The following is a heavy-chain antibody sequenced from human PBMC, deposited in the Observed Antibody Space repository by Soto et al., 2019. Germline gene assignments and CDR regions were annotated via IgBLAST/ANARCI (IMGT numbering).Heavy chain of an antibody. V-gene: IGHV3-23*01. Sequence: EVQLLESGGGLVQPGGSLRLSCAASGFTFSSYAMSWVRQAPGKGLEWVSAISGSGGSTYYADSVKGRFTISRDNSKNTLYLQMNSLRAEDTAVYYCAKDQVGLLWFGELHGFDYWGQGTLVTVSS. J-gene: IGHJ4*02. CDR3: AKDQVGLLWFGELHGFDY. CDR2: ISGSGGST. D-gene: IGHD3-10*01. CDR1: GFTFSSYA.